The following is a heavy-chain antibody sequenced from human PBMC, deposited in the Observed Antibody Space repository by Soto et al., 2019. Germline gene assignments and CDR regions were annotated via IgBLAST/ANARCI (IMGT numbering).Heavy chain of an antibody. CDR2: IYNGGGT. J-gene: IGHJ4*02. CDR3: ARDGSGH. V-gene: IGHV3-66*01. CDR1: GLTVSTNP. Sequence: EVQLVESGGGLVQPGGSLRLSCAASGLTVSTNPMSWVRQAPGKGLEWVSVIYNGGGTHYADSVTGRFTISRDNSKNTVNLQMNSLRPEDTAVYYCARDGSGHWGQGTLVTVSS.